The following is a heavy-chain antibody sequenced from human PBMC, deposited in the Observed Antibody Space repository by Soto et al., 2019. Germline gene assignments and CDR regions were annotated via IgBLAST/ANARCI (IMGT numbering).Heavy chain of an antibody. CDR1: GGTFSSYA. V-gene: IGHV1-69*13. CDR2: IIPIFGTA. J-gene: IGHJ6*02. Sequence: GASVKVSCKASGGTFSSYAISWVRQAPGQGLEWMGGIIPIFGTANYAQKFQGRVTITADESTSTAYMELSSLRSEDTAVYYCARDGYNSIGYYGMDVWGQGTTVTVSS. CDR3: ARDGYNSIGYYGMDV. D-gene: IGHD5-12*01.